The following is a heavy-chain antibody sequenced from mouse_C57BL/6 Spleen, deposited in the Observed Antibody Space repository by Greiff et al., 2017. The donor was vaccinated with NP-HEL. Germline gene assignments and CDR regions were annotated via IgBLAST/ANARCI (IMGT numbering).Heavy chain of an antibody. Sequence: EVQLQQSGAELVRPGASVKLSCTASGFNIKDDYMHWVKQRPEQGLEWIGWIDPENGDTEYASKFQGKATITADTSSNTAYLQLSSLTSEDTAVYYCTTGVYDNLYPYAMEYWGQGTSVTVSS. D-gene: IGHD2-1*01. CDR3: TTGVYDNLYPYAMEY. V-gene: IGHV14-4*01. CDR1: GFNIKDDY. J-gene: IGHJ4*01. CDR2: IDPENGDT.